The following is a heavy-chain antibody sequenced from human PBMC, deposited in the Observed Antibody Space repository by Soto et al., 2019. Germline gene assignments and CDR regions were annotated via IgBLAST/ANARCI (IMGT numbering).Heavy chain of an antibody. Sequence: SETLSLTCTVSGGSISSYYWSWIRQPPGKGLEWIGYIYYSGSTNYNPSLKSRVTISVDTSKNQFSLKLSSVTAADTAVYYCARGGGGSGTHYYYGMDVWGQGTTVTVSS. CDR2: IYYSGST. J-gene: IGHJ6*02. D-gene: IGHD3-10*01. V-gene: IGHV4-59*01. CDR3: ARGGGGSGTHYYYGMDV. CDR1: GGSISSYY.